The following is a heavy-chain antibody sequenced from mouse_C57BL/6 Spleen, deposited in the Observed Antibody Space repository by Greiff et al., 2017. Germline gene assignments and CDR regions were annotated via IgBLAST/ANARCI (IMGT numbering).Heavy chain of an antibody. CDR3: ARGRADYSNYWFAY. CDR1: GYSITSGYD. D-gene: IGHD2-5*01. V-gene: IGHV3-1*01. Sequence: EVNLVESGPGMVKPSQSLSLTCTVTGYSITSGYDWHWIRHFPGNKLEWMGYISYSGSTNYNQSIKSRISITHDTSKNRFFLKLNSLTTEDTATYYCARGRADYSNYWFAYWGQGTLVTVSA. J-gene: IGHJ3*01. CDR2: ISYSGST.